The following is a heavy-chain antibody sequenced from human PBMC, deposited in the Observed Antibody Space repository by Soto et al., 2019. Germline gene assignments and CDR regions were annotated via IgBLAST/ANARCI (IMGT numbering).Heavy chain of an antibody. CDR1: GGTFSSYA. CDR2: IIPIFGTA. V-gene: IGHV1-69*01. D-gene: IGHD6-6*01. J-gene: IGHJ6*02. CDR3: ARGRVAARPTYYGMDV. Sequence: QVQLVQSGAEVKKPGSSVKVSCKASGGTFSSYAISWVRQAPGQGLEWMGGIIPIFGTANYAQKFQGRVTITADESTNTAYMELSSLRSEDTAVYYCARGRVAARPTYYGMDVWGQGTTVTVSS.